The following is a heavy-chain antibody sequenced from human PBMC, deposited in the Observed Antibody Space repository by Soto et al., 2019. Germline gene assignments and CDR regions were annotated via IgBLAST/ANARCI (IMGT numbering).Heavy chain of an antibody. J-gene: IGHJ4*02. CDR3: ARESEDLTSNFDY. Sequence: GALRLSCAASGFTFTRYSMNWVRQAPGKGLEWVSSISSTTNYIYYGDSMKGRFTISRDNAKNSLYLEMNSLRAEDTAVYYCARESEDLTSNFDYCGQGTLVTVPQ. CDR1: GFTFTRYS. V-gene: IGHV3-21*06. CDR2: ISSTTNYI.